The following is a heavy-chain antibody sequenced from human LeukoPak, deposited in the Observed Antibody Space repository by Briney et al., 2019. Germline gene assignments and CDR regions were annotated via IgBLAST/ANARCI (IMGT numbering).Heavy chain of an antibody. Sequence: GGSLRLSCAASGFAFGSCWMRWVRQAPGKGLVWVANIKQDGSEKHYVDSVEGRFTISRDNAKNSLYLQMNSVRREHAGVLHGARDFAREFTIADWGQGTLVTASS. CDR1: GFAFGSCW. V-gene: IGHV3-7*01. CDR3: ARDFAREFTIAD. J-gene: IGHJ4*02. CDR2: IKQDGSEK. D-gene: IGHD3-10*01.